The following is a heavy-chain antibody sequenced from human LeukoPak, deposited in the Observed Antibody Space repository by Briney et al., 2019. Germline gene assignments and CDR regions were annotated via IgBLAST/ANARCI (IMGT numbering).Heavy chain of an antibody. CDR3: AKSLGVGGYTRYKGFDQ. V-gene: IGHV3-23*01. J-gene: IGHJ4*02. CDR1: GFTFNSFA. CDR2: ISGSDGSS. Sequence: LGGSLRLSCAASGFTFNSFAMNWVRQAPGKGLEWVSSISGSDGSSHYADFVKGRFTISRDNSKNTLHLQMNSLRAEDTAVYYCAKSLGVGGYTRYKGFDQWGQGTLVTVSS. D-gene: IGHD3-16*02.